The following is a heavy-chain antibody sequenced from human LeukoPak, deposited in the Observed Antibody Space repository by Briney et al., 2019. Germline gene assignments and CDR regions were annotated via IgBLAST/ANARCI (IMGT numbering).Heavy chain of an antibody. CDR2: INPNSGGT. Sequence: ASMKVSCKASGYTFTGYYMHWVRQAPGQGLEWMGWINPNSGGTNYAQKFQGRVTMTRDTSISTAYMELSRLRSDDTAVYYCARDYDILTGYYPNWFDPWGQGTLVTVSS. V-gene: IGHV1-2*02. CDR3: ARDYDILTGYYPNWFDP. J-gene: IGHJ5*02. CDR1: GYTFTGYY. D-gene: IGHD3-9*01.